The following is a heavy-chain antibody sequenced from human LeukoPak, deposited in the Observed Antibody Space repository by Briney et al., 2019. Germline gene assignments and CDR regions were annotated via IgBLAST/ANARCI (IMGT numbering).Heavy chain of an antibody. J-gene: IGHJ6*03. CDR2: IYHSGST. Sequence: SETLSLTCTVSGGSISSGGYYWSWIRQPPGKGLEWIGYIYHSGSTYYNPSLKSRVTISVDRSKNQFSLKLSSVTAADTAVYYCARDPQDDFWSGLSYYYMDVWGKGTTVTVSS. CDR3: ARDPQDDFWSGLSYYYMDV. V-gene: IGHV4-30-2*01. CDR1: GGSISSGGYY. D-gene: IGHD3-3*01.